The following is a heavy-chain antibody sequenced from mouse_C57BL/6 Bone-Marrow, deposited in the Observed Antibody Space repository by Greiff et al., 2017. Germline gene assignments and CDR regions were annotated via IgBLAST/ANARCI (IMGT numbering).Heavy chain of an antibody. J-gene: IGHJ3*01. CDR2: IYPRSGNT. Sequence: VQLVESGAELARPGASVKLSCKASGYTFTSYGISWVKQRTGQGLEWIGEIYPRSGNTYYNEKFKGKATLTADKSSSTAYMELRSLTSEDSAVYFCARIYDGYYVPFAYWGQGTLVTVSA. CDR3: ARIYDGYYVPFAY. D-gene: IGHD2-3*01. CDR1: GYTFTSYG. V-gene: IGHV1-81*01.